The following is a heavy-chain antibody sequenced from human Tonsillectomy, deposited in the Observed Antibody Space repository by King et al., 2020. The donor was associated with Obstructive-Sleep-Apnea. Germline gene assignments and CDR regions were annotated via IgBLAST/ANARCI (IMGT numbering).Heavy chain of an antibody. D-gene: IGHD6-13*01. J-gene: IGHJ5*02. CDR1: GGTFSSYA. V-gene: IGHV1-69*01. CDR3: ARVGQQLGWFDP. Sequence: VQLVQSGAEVKKPGSSVTVSCKASGGTFSSYAISWVRQAPGQGLEWMGGIIPIFGTANYAQKFQGRVTITADESTSTAYMELSSLRSEDTAVYYWARVGQQLGWFDPWGQGTLVTVSS. CDR2: IIPIFGTA.